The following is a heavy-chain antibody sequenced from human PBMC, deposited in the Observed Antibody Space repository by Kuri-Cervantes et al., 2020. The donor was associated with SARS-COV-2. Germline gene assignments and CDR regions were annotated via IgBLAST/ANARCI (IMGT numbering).Heavy chain of an antibody. V-gene: IGHV4-59*12. Sequence: GSLRLPCTVSGGSISSYYWSWIRQPPGKGLEWIGYIYYSGSTNYNPSLKSRVTISVDTSKNQFSLKLRSVTAADTAVYYCVRNPNYYDSSGQFDYWGQGTLVTVSS. D-gene: IGHD3-22*01. J-gene: IGHJ4*02. CDR2: IYYSGST. CDR3: VRNPNYYDSSGQFDY. CDR1: GGSISSYY.